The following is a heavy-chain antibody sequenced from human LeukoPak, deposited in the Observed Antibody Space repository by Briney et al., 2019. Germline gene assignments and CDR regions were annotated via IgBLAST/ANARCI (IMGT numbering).Heavy chain of an antibody. Sequence: SVKVSCKASGGTFSSYAISWVRQAPGQGLEWMGGIIPIFGTANYAQKFQGRVTITADKSTSTAYMELSSLRSEDTAVYYCARARYYYGSGSYYPDYHYYGMDVWDKGTTVTVSS. D-gene: IGHD3-10*01. V-gene: IGHV1-69*06. J-gene: IGHJ6*04. CDR3: ARARYYYGSGSYYPDYHYYGMDV. CDR2: IIPIFGTA. CDR1: GGTFSSYA.